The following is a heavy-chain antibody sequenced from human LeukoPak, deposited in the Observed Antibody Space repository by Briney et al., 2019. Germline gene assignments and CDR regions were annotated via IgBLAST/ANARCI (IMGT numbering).Heavy chain of an antibody. CDR2: IKQDGSEK. D-gene: IGHD5-18*01. J-gene: IGHJ6*03. V-gene: IGHV3-7*01. Sequence: GGSLRLSCAASGFTFNTYWMTWVRQAPGKGLEWVANIKQDGSEKYYVDPVKGRFTISRDNAKNSLYLQMNSLRAEDTAVYYCARDELWLQPLYYYYYYYMDVWGKGTTVTVSS. CDR3: ARDELWLQPLYYYYYYYMDV. CDR1: GFTFNTYW.